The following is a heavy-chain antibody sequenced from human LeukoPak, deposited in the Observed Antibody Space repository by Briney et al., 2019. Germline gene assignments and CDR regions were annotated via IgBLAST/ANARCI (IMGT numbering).Heavy chain of an antibody. J-gene: IGHJ4*02. D-gene: IGHD3-10*01. CDR1: GYTFTGYY. CDR3: ARSLDGITMVRGAIAATRLGEYYFDY. V-gene: IGHV1-2*04. CDR2: INPNSGGT. Sequence: ASVKVSCKASGYTFTGYYMHWVRQAPGQGLEWMGWINPNSGGTNYAQKFQGWVTMTRDTSISTAYMELSRLRSDDTAVYYCARSLDGITMVRGAIAATRLGEYYFDYWGQGTLVTVSS.